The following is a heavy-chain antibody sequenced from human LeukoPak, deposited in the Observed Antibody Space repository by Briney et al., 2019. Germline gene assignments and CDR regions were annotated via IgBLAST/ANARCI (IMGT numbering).Heavy chain of an antibody. V-gene: IGHV3-21*01. CDR1: GFTFSSYS. D-gene: IGHD3-10*01. CDR3: ARDLAAYGSGSYVGY. J-gene: IGHJ4*02. Sequence: GGSLRLSCAASGFTFSSYSMNWVRQAPGKGLEWVSSISSSSSYIYYADSVKGRFTISRDNAKNSLYLQMNSLRAEDTAVYYCARDLAAYGSGSYVGYWGQGTLVTVSS. CDR2: ISSSSSYI.